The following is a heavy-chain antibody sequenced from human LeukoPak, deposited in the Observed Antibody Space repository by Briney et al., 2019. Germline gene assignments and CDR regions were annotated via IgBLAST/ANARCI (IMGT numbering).Heavy chain of an antibody. CDR1: GYTLNELS. J-gene: IGHJ5*02. V-gene: IGHV1-24*01. D-gene: IGHD3-3*01. Sequence: ASVKVSCKVSGYTLNELSIHWVRQAAGKGLEWMGGFDPEYGETLYAQKFQGRVTMAEDTSTDTAYMELSSLRSEDTAVYYCAPLDFWVPSTWGQGTLVTVSS. CDR2: FDPEYGET. CDR3: APLDFWVPST.